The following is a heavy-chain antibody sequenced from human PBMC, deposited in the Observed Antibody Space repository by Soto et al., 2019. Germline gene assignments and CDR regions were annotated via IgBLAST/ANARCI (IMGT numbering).Heavy chain of an antibody. CDR2: IKSKTDGETT. CDR1: GFTFSNAW. CDR3: GGGASRSTDY. V-gene: IGHV3-15*01. D-gene: IGHD3-10*01. Sequence: GGSLRLSCAASGFTFSNAWMNWVRQAPGKGLEWVGRIKSKTDGETTDFAAPVKGRFTISRDDSKNTVYLQMNSLKAEDTAVYYCGGGASRSTDYWGQGTLVTVSS. J-gene: IGHJ4*02.